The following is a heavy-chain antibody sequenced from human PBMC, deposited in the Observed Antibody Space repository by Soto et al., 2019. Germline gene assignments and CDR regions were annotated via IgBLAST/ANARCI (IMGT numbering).Heavy chain of an antibody. D-gene: IGHD2-21*01. CDR2: VSYSGST. Sequence: QVQLQESGPGLVKPSETLSLTCTVSGASVSSGTYYWSWIRQPPGKGLEWIGYVSYSGSTNYNPSFKRRAPISVDPSKNQFSLKLNSVTAADTAVYYCGRARSAYSGGVGYWGQGSLVTVSS. J-gene: IGHJ4*02. V-gene: IGHV4-61*01. CDR3: GRARSAYSGGVGY. CDR1: GASVSSGTYY.